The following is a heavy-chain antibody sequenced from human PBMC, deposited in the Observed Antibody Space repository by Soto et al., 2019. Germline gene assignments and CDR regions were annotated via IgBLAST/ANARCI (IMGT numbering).Heavy chain of an antibody. CDR2: ISAYNGNT. D-gene: IGHD3-10*02. CDR1: GYTFTSYG. CDR3: ARSLVREPNGGGYYYYGMDV. Sequence: ASVKVCCKASGYTFTSYGISWVRQAPGQGLEWMGWISAYNGNTNYAQKLQGRVTMTTDTSTSTAYMELRSLRSEDTAVYYCARSLVREPNGGGYYYYGMDVWGQGTTVTVSS. J-gene: IGHJ6*02. V-gene: IGHV1-18*01.